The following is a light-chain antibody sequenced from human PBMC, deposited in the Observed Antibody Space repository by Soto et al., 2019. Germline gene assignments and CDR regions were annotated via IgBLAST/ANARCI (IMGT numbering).Light chain of an antibody. Sequence: QSVLTQPPSVSAAPGQTVTISCSGSSPNIGNNIVSWYQQLPGTAPKLLIYEDNKRPSGIPDRFSGSKSGTSATLGITGLQTGDEAEYYCASWDSSLTGGVFGGGTKLTVL. CDR1: SPNIGNNI. CDR3: ASWDSSLTGGV. V-gene: IGLV1-51*02. CDR2: EDN. J-gene: IGLJ2*01.